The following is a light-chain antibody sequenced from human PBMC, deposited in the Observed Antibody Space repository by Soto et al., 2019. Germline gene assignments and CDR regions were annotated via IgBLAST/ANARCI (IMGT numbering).Light chain of an antibody. V-gene: IGKV3-20*01. Sequence: EIVLTQSPGTLSLSPGERATLSCRASQSVSSSSLAWYQQKPGQAPRLLISGTSSRATGIPDRFSGSGSRTDFTLTISRLEPEDFAVYFCQQYRTFXQGTKADIK. CDR1: QSVSSSS. CDR3: QQYRT. J-gene: IGKJ1*01. CDR2: GTS.